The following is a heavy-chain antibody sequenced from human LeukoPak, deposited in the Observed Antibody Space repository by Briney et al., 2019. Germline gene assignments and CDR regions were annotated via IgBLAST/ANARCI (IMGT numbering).Heavy chain of an antibody. D-gene: IGHD1-26*01. CDR2: ISAYNGNT. J-gene: IGHJ4*02. V-gene: IGHV1-18*01. CDR3: ARTFPYSGSQGKFDY. Sequence: ASVKVSCKASGYTFTSYGINWVRQAPGQGLEWMGWISAYNGNTNYAQKLQGRVTMTTDTSTSTAYMELRSLRSDDTAVYYCARTFPYSGSQGKFDYWGQGTLVTVSS. CDR1: GYTFTSYG.